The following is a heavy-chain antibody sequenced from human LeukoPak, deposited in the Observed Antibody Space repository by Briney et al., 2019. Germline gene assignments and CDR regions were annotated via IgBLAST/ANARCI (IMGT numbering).Heavy chain of an antibody. J-gene: IGHJ3*02. V-gene: IGHV1-18*01. Sequence: ASVEVSCKASGYTFTSYGISWVRQAPGQGLEWMGWISAYNGNTNYAQKLQGRVTMTTDTSTSTAYMELRSLRSDDTAVYYCARGHGSGSYDFYAFDIWGQGTMVTVSS. CDR3: ARGHGSGSYDFYAFDI. CDR2: ISAYNGNT. CDR1: GYTFTSYG. D-gene: IGHD3-10*01.